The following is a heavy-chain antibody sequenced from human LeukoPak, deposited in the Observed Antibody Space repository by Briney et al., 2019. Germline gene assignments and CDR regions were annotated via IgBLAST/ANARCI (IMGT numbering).Heavy chain of an antibody. D-gene: IGHD3-10*01. Sequence: ASVKVSCKASGYTFTGYYMHWVRQAPGQGLEWMGWINPNSGGTNYAQKFQGRVTMTRDTSISTAYMELRSLRSDDTAVYYCARCYYGSGSWFDPWGQGTLVTVSS. CDR1: GYTFTGYY. CDR2: INPNSGGT. CDR3: ARCYYGSGSWFDP. J-gene: IGHJ5*02. V-gene: IGHV1-2*02.